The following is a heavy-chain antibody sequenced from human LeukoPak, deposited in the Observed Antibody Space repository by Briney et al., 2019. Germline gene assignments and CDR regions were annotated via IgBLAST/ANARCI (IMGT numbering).Heavy chain of an antibody. J-gene: IGHJ4*02. CDR2: ISSSGSTI. Sequence: GGSLRLSCAASGFTFSSYEMNWVRQAPGKGLEWVSYISSSGSTIYYADSVKGRFTISRDNAKNSLYLQMNSLRAEDTAVYYCARALWFGELLFDYWGQGTLVTVSS. D-gene: IGHD3-10*01. CDR3: ARALWFGELLFDY. CDR1: GFTFSSYE. V-gene: IGHV3-48*03.